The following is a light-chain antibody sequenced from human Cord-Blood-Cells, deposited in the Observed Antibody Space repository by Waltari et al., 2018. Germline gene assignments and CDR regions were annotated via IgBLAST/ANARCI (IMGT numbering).Light chain of an antibody. J-gene: IGLJ1*01. CDR2: GNS. CDR1: SSNIGAGYD. V-gene: IGLV1-40*01. CDR3: QSYDSSLSGYV. Sequence: QSVLTQPPSVSGAPGQRVTISCTGSSSNIGAGYDVHWYQQLPGTAPKLLIYGNSSRPSGVPDRFSGSKSSTSASLAITGLQAEDEADYYCQSYDSSLSGYVFGTGTKVTVL.